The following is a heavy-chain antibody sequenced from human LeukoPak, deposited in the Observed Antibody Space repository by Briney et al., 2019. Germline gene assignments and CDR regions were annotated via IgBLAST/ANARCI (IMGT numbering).Heavy chain of an antibody. J-gene: IGHJ6*02. V-gene: IGHV4-4*07. CDR1: GGSISSYY. Sequence: SETLSLTCNVSGGSISSYYWSWIRQPAGKGLEWIGRIYTSGSTNYNPSLKNRVTMSVDTSKNQFSLKLSSVTAADTAVYYCAREDSGYYYYGMDVWGQGTTVTVSS. D-gene: IGHD1-26*01. CDR3: AREDSGYYYYGMDV. CDR2: IYTSGST.